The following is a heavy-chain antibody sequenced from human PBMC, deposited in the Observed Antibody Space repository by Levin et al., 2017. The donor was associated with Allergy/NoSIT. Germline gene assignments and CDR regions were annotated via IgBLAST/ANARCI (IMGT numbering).Heavy chain of an antibody. Sequence: SCAASGFTVSTNYMSWVRQAPGKGLEWVSVIYSGDSTYYADSVKGRFTISRDNSKNTLYLQMNSLRAEDTAVYYCARDLVRYCSSTSCPGYMDVWGKGTTVTVSS. CDR2: IYSGDST. CDR3: ARDLVRYCSSTSCPGYMDV. D-gene: IGHD2-2*01. J-gene: IGHJ6*03. V-gene: IGHV3-53*01. CDR1: GFTVSTNY.